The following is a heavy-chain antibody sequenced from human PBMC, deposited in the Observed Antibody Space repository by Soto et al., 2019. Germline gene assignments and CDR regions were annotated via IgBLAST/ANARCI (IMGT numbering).Heavy chain of an antibody. V-gene: IGHV3-30-3*01. D-gene: IGHD3-22*01. CDR2: ISYDGSNK. Sequence: PGGSLRLSCAASGFTFSSYAMHWVRQAPGKGLEWVAVISYDGSNKYYADSVKGRFTISRDNSKNTLYLQMNSLRAEDTAVYYCARDHYYDSCGYTIGYWGQGTLVTVSS. CDR3: ARDHYYDSCGYTIGY. J-gene: IGHJ4*02. CDR1: GFTFSSYA.